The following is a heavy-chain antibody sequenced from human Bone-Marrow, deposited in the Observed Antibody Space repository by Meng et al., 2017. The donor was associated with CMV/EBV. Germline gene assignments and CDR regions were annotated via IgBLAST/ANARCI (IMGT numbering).Heavy chain of an antibody. CDR3: VRDYEDGEVVGCFYP. D-gene: IGHD1-26*01. J-gene: IGHJ5*02. Sequence: SETLSPTCALPGDSVSSNSAAWNWIRQSPSRGLEWLGRTYYRSKWYNDYAVSVKSRITINADTTKTQFSLQLNSVTPEDTAVYFCVRDYEDGEVVGCFYPWDQGTLVTVSS. CDR2: TYYRSKWYN. CDR1: GDSVSSNSAA. V-gene: IGHV6-1*01.